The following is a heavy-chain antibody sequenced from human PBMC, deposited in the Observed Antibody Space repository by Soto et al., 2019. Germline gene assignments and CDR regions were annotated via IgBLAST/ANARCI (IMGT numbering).Heavy chain of an antibody. V-gene: IGHV1-2*04. Sequence: ASVKVSCKASVYSFTGNSMHWVRQAPAQRLERMGWINPNNGGTNYAQRFRGWVTMTRDTSVSTAYMDLNRLKSDDTAVYYCSKDGSDFWSGYSVYYFDYWGQGTLVTVSS. D-gene: IGHD3-3*01. CDR2: INPNNGGT. CDR1: VYSFTGNS. CDR3: SKDGSDFWSGYSVYYFDY. J-gene: IGHJ4*02.